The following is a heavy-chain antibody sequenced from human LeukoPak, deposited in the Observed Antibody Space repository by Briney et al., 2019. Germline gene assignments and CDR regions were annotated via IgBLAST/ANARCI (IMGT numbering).Heavy chain of an antibody. J-gene: IGHJ3*02. CDR1: GFTFSSSA. D-gene: IGHD1-26*01. CDR3: AKNKWERSGAFDI. Sequence: GGSLRLSCAASGFTFSSSAMSWVRQAPGKGLEWVSAMSGSGDSSYYADSVKGRFTISRDISKNTLYLQMNSLGVEDTAVYYCAKNKWERSGAFDIWGQGTMVTVSS. V-gene: IGHV3-23*01. CDR2: MSGSGDSS.